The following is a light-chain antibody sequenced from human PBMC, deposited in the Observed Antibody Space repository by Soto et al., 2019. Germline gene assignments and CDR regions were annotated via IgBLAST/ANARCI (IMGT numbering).Light chain of an antibody. J-gene: IGLJ1*01. Sequence: QSVLTQPASVSGSPGQSITISCAGSSSDVGAYNFVSWYQHHPGKAPKLILYEVTTRPSGVSSRFSGSKSGNTASLPISGLQADDEANYYCSSYTSTNTPYVFGTGTKLTVL. CDR3: SSYTSTNTPYV. CDR1: SSDVGAYNF. CDR2: EVT. V-gene: IGLV2-14*01.